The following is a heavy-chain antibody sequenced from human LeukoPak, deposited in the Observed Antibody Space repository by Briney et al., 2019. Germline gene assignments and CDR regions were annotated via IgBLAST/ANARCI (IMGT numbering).Heavy chain of an antibody. CDR1: GGSFSGYY. V-gene: IGHV4-34*01. Sequence: KSSETLSLTCAVYGGSFSGYYWSWIRQPPGKGLEWIGEINHSGSTNYNPSLKSRVTISVDTSKNQFSLKLSSVTAADTAVYYCARGPGAFDIWGQGTMVTVSS. CDR2: INHSGST. CDR3: ARGPGAFDI. J-gene: IGHJ3*02.